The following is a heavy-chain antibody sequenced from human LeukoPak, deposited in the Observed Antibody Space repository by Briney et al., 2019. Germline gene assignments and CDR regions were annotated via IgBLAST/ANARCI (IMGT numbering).Heavy chain of an antibody. V-gene: IGHV3-53*01. J-gene: IGHJ4*02. CDR2: IYGGCST. CDR3: ARGSGYYLGNY. CDR1: GFTVSSIH. D-gene: IGHD3-22*01. Sequence: PVGSPRPPCAASGFTVSSIHMRWVRQAPGEGLEWGSVIYGGCSTDYADSVKGRFTISRDNSKNTLYLQMNSLRAEDTAVYSCARGSGYYLGNYWGQGTLVTVSS.